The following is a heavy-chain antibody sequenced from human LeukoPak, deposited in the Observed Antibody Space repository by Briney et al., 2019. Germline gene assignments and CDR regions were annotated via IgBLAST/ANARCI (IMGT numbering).Heavy chain of an antibody. J-gene: IGHJ4*02. CDR1: GFTFDDYA. Sequence: GGSLRLSCAASGFTFDDYAMHWVRQAPGKGLEWVSGISRNSGSIGYADSVKGRFTISRDNAKNSLYLQMNSLRAEDTALYYCAKDTYYDSSGAFDYWGQGTLVTVSS. D-gene: IGHD3-22*01. CDR2: ISRNSGSI. CDR3: AKDTYYDSSGAFDY. V-gene: IGHV3-9*01.